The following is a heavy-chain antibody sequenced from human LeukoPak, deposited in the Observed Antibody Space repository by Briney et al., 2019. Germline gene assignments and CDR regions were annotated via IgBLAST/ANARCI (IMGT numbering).Heavy chain of an antibody. CDR2: ISYDGSNK. D-gene: IGHD6-13*01. V-gene: IGHV3-30-3*02. Sequence: GGSLRLSCAASGFTFSSYAMHWVRQAPGKGLEWVAVISYDGSNKYYADSVKGRFTISRDNSKNTLYLQMNSLRAEDTAVYYCARMPPRAAAPDQKDYWGQGTLVTVSS. CDR3: ARMPPRAAAPDQKDY. J-gene: IGHJ4*02. CDR1: GFTFSSYA.